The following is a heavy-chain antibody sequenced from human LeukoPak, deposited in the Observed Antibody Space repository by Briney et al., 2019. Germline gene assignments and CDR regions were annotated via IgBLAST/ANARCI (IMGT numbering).Heavy chain of an antibody. CDR1: GFTFSRYD. D-gene: IGHD3-10*01. J-gene: IGHJ2*01. CDR2: TGTAGDT. CDR3: ARGPFELVRFGERDWYFDL. Sequence: TGGSLRLSCAASGFTFSRYDMQWGRQGTRKGREWVSATGTAGDTYYPGSVKGRFTISRENSKNSLYLQMNSLRAGDTAVYYCARGPFELVRFGERDWYFDLWGRGTLVTVSS. V-gene: IGHV3-13*01.